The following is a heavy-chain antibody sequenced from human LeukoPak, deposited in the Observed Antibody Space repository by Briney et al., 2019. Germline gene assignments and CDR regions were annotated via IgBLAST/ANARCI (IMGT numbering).Heavy chain of an antibody. CDR1: GFSFNDYY. CDR3: ARVKYSYGYAFDY. D-gene: IGHD5-18*01. CDR2: ISSSGRET. Sequence: GGSLRLSCAASGFSFNDYYMSWIRQPPGKGLEWVSYISSSGRETYYKDSVKSRFTISRDNAKKSLFLQMNSLRAEDTAVYYCARVKYSYGYAFDYWGQGTLVTVSS. V-gene: IGHV3-11*01. J-gene: IGHJ4*02.